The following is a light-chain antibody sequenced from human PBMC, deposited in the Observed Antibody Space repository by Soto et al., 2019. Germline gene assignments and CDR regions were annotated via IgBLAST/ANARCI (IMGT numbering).Light chain of an antibody. V-gene: IGLV2-14*01. CDR3: SSYTSSSTPLV. CDR2: DVT. J-gene: IGLJ3*02. Sequence: QSALTQPASVSGSPGQSITISCTGTSSDVGGYNYVSWYQQHPGKAPKLMIYDVTNRPSGVSNRFSGSKSSNTASLTISGLQAEDDADYYCSSYTSSSTPLVFGGGTKLTVL. CDR1: SSDVGGYNY.